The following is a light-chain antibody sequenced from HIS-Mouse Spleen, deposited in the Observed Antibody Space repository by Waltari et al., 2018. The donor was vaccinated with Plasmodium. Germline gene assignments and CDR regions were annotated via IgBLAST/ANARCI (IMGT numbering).Light chain of an antibody. V-gene: IGKV3-20*01. CDR2: GAS. CDR1: QCVRRSY. J-gene: IGKJ1*01. CDR3: QQYGSSGT. Sequence: EILWTQSPGPLSLSPEERATLSCRASQCVRRSYLAWYQQKPGTAPRLLSYGASSRATGIPDRFSGSGSGTDFTLTISRLEPEDFAVYYCQQYGSSGTFGQGTKVEIK.